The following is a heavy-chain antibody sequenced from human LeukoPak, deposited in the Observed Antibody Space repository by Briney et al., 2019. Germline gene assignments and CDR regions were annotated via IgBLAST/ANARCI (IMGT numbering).Heavy chain of an antibody. Sequence: GGSLRLSCTASGFTFNSYSMTWVRQAPGKGLEWVANIKHDGSEKYYVDAVRGRVTISGDNAKNSLYLQMNTLRAEDTAVYFCARHNYYHFDYWGQGTLVTASS. J-gene: IGHJ4*02. CDR2: IKHDGSEK. CDR1: GFTFNSYS. V-gene: IGHV3-7*01. CDR3: ARHNYYHFDY. D-gene: IGHD1-1*01.